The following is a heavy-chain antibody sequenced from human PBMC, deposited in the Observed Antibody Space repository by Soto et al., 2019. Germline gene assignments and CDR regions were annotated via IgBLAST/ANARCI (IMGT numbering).Heavy chain of an antibody. CDR1: GGSFRGFY. CDR3: ARYRREAVAGYTLDN. J-gene: IGHJ4*02. D-gene: IGHD6-13*01. CDR2: INHVGIT. V-gene: IGHV4-34*10. Sequence: SETLSLTCAVSGGSFRGFYWTWIRQSPGKGVEWSGEINHVGITNSNPSLKSRVTISEYTSKSQFSLKVNSMTAADTAVYFCARYRREAVAGYTLDNWGQGILVTVSS.